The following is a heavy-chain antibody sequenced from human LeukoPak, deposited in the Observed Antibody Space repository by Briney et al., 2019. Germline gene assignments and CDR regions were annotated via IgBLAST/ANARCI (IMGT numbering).Heavy chain of an antibody. CDR1: GGSISSYY. J-gene: IGHJ4*02. CDR2: IYYSGST. CDR3: ARGPDFWSDKTIDY. D-gene: IGHD3-3*01. V-gene: IGHV4-59*01. Sequence: PSETLSLTCTVSGGSISSYYWSWIRQPPGKGLEWIGDIYYSGSTNYNPSLKSRVTISVDTYKNQFSLKLSSVTAADTAVYYCARGPDFWSDKTIDYWGQGTLSPSPQ.